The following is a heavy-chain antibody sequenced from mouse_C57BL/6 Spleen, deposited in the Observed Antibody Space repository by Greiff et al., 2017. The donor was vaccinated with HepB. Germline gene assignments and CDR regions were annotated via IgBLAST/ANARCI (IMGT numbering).Heavy chain of an antibody. J-gene: IGHJ4*01. CDR1: GYAFSSSW. D-gene: IGHD3-2*02. V-gene: IGHV1-82*01. Sequence: VQLQQSGPELVKPGASVKISCKASGYAFSSSWMNWVKQRPGKGLEWIGRIYPGDGDTNYNGKFKGKATLTADKSSSTAYRQLSSLTSEDSAVYFCAKAQASYYAMDYWGQGTSVTVSS. CDR2: IYPGDGDT. CDR3: AKAQASYYAMDY.